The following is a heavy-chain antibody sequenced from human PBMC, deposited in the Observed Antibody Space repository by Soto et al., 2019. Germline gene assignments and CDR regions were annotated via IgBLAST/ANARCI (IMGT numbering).Heavy chain of an antibody. J-gene: IGHJ3*02. CDR2: IYRNGIT. D-gene: IGHD1-26*01. V-gene: IGHV4-4*07. Sequence: SANLSLTSSFSGLSIRGFFWGWFLQSAGPSLEWIGRIYRNGITNYSPSLKGRVTMSVDTSQNQLSLKLTSVAAADTAMYYCVRGELLDIRGRGARVTV. CDR1: GLSIRGFF. CDR3: VRGELLDI.